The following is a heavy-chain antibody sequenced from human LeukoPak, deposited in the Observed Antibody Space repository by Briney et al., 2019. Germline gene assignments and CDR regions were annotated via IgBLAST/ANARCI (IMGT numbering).Heavy chain of an antibody. CDR2: IHPSSGGT. CDR3: ARNYGDL. J-gene: IGHJ4*02. V-gene: IGHV1-2*06. Sequence: ASVKVSCKASGYIFTAYYIHWVRQAPGQGLEWVGRIHPSSGGTEYAQNFQGRVTVTRDTSITTAYMELNRLTYDDTAVYYCARNYGDLGGQGTLVTVSS. D-gene: IGHD4-17*01. CDR1: GYIFTAYY.